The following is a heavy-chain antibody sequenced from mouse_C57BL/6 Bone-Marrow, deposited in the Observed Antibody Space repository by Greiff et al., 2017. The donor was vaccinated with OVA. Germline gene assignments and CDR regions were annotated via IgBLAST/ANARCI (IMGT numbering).Heavy chain of an antibody. Sequence: VQLQQPGAELVRPGSSVKLSCKASGYTFTSYWMHWVKQRPIQGLEWIGNIDPSDSETHYNQKFKDKATLTVDKSSSTAYMQLSSLTSEDSAVYYWARALYYSNYPCAMDYWGQGTSVTVSS. J-gene: IGHJ4*01. D-gene: IGHD2-5*01. V-gene: IGHV1-52*01. CDR2: IDPSDSET. CDR3: ARALYYSNYPCAMDY. CDR1: GYTFTSYW.